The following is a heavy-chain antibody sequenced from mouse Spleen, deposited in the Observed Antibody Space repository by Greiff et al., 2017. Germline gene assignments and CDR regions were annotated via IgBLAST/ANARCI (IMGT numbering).Heavy chain of an antibody. D-gene: IGHD2-10*02. CDR2: ISSGSSTI. J-gene: IGHJ2*01. V-gene: IGHV5-17*01. CDR3: ARPSWGGFDY. CDR1: GFTFSDYG. Sequence: EVMLVESGGGLVKPGGSLKLSCAASGFTFSDYGMHWVRQAPEKGLEWVAYISSGSSTIYYADTVKGRFTISRDNAKNTLFLQMSSLRSEDTAMYDCARPSWGGFDYWGQGTTLTVSS.